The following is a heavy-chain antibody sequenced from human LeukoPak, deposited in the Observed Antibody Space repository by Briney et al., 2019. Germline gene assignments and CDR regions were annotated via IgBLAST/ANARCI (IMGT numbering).Heavy chain of an antibody. CDR2: ISSSSSYI. CDR3: ARDLAYYYDSSGPDY. Sequence: GRSLRLSCAASGFTFSSYSMNWVRQAPGKGLEWVSSISSSSSYIYYADSVKGRFTISRDNAKNSLYLQMNSLRAEDTAVYYCARDLAYYYDSSGPDYWGQGTLVTVSS. D-gene: IGHD3-22*01. J-gene: IGHJ4*02. V-gene: IGHV3-21*01. CDR1: GFTFSSYS.